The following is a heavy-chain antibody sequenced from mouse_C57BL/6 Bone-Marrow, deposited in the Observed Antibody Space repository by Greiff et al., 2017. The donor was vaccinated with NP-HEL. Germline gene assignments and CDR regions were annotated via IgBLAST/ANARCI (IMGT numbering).Heavy chain of an antibody. CDR2: IDPNSGGT. Sequence: QVQLQQPGAELVKPGASVKLSCKASGYTFTSYWMHWVKQRPGRGLEWIGRIDPNSGGTKYNEKFKSKATLTVDKPSSTAYMQLSSLTSEDSAVYYCARKGYYGSVYAMDYWGQGTSVTVSS. CDR3: ARKGYYGSVYAMDY. CDR1: GYTFTSYW. D-gene: IGHD1-1*01. V-gene: IGHV1-72*01. J-gene: IGHJ4*01.